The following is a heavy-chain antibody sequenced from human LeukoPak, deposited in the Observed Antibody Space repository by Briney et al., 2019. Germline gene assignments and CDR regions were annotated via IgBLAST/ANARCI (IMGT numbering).Heavy chain of an antibody. V-gene: IGHV4-38-2*02. CDR1: GYSISIGYD. Sequence: SETLSFTYTVSGYSISIGYDWGWNRQPPGKGLAWIGSICHSWSTYYNPSLKTRATISVDTSKNQFSLKLSSVTAADTAGYYCARSDYFEWLLGFNWFDPWGQGTLVTVSS. D-gene: IGHD3-9*01. CDR2: ICHSWST. CDR3: ARSDYFEWLLGFNWFDP. J-gene: IGHJ5*02.